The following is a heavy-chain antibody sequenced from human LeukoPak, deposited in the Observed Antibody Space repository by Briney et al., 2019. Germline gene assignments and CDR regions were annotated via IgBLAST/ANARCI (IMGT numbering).Heavy chain of an antibody. J-gene: IGHJ3*02. Sequence: SETLSLTCTVSGGSISSGSYYWSWIRQPAGKGLEWIGRIYTSGSTNYNPSLKSRVTISVDTSKNQFSLKLSSVTAADTAVYYCARGVFDIWGQGTMVTVSS. CDR2: IYTSGST. CDR1: GGSISSGSYY. V-gene: IGHV4-61*02. CDR3: ARGVFDI.